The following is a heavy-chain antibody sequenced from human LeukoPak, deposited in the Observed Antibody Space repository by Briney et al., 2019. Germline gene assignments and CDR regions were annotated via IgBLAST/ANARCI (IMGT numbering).Heavy chain of an antibody. V-gene: IGHV4-59*01. CDR1: GGPIISYY. Sequence: SETLSHTRSVSGGPIISYYGSWRRQPPGKGLEWIGYIYYSGSTNYNPSLKSRVTISVATSKNQFSLKLSSVTAADTAVYYCARDRNDFWSGPEERTTDVWGKGTTVTVSS. J-gene: IGHJ6*04. CDR3: ARDRNDFWSGPEERTTDV. CDR2: IYYSGST. D-gene: IGHD3-3*01.